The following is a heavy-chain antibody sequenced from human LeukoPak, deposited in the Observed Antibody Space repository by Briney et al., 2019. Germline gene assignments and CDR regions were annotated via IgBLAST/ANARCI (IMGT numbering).Heavy chain of an antibody. CDR1: EYIFSTHW. Sequence: GESLKISCKASEYIFSTHWIGWVRPMPGKGLEWMGIIYPGDSDTRYSPSFQGQVTISADKSISTAYLQGSSLKASDTAMYYCARVAAADTFDYWGQGTLVTVSS. V-gene: IGHV5-51*01. J-gene: IGHJ4*02. CDR2: IYPGDSDT. CDR3: ARVAAADTFDY. D-gene: IGHD6-13*01.